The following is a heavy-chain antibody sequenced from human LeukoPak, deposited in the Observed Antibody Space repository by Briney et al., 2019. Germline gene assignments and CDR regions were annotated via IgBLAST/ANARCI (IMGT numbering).Heavy chain of an antibody. V-gene: IGHV3-23*01. J-gene: IGHJ6*02. CDR3: AKSTQRYNILTGYYNSYYYYGMDV. D-gene: IGHD3-9*01. CDR2: ISDSGGST. Sequence: GRSLRLSCAASGFTFSSYGMHWVRQAPGKGLEWVSAISDSGGSTYYADSVKGRFTISRDNSKNTLYLQMNSLRAEDTAVYYCAKSTQRYNILTGYYNSYYYYGMDVWGQGTTVTVSS. CDR1: GFTFSSYG.